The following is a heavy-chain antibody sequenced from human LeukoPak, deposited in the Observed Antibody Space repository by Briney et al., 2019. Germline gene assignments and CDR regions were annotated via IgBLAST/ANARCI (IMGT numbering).Heavy chain of an antibody. Sequence: GGSLRLSCAASGFTFSSYGMSWVRQAPGKGLEWVSAISGSGGSTYYADSVKGRFTISRDNSKNTLYLQMNSLRAEDTAVYYCTRDAAEYYSSWYTFWGQGTLVTVSS. CDR2: ISGSGGST. CDR1: GFTFSSYG. D-gene: IGHD6-13*01. J-gene: IGHJ4*02. V-gene: IGHV3-23*01. CDR3: TRDAAEYYSSWYTF.